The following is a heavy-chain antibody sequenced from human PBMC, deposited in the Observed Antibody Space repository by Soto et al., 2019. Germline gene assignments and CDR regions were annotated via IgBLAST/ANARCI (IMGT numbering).Heavy chain of an antibody. Sequence: GGTLRLSCAASGFTFSDYSMSWIRQAPGKGLEWVSYISSSGSTINYADSVKGRFTISRDNAKSSLYLQMNSLRAEDTAVYYCARVRYYFDYWGQGSMVTVFS. V-gene: IGHV3-11*01. CDR1: GFTFSDYS. CDR2: ISSSGSTI. D-gene: IGHD3-10*01. J-gene: IGHJ4*02. CDR3: ARVRYYFDY.